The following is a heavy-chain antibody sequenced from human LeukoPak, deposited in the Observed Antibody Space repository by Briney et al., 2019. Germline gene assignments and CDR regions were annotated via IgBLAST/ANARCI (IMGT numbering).Heavy chain of an antibody. V-gene: IGHV3-74*01. Sequence: GGSLRLSCAASGFGFSDYWVHWVRQVPGRGPVWVSHISIDGSYTNYADSVKGRFTISRDNAKNTLYLEMNSLRAEDTAVYYCLFGSGSFYTAFHYWGQGTLVTVSS. D-gene: IGHD3-10*01. J-gene: IGHJ4*02. CDR1: GFGFSDYW. CDR2: ISIDGSYT. CDR3: LFGSGSFYTAFHY.